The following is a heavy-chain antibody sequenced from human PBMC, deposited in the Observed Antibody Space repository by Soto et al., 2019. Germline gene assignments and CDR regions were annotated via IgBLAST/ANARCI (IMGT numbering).Heavy chain of an antibody. CDR2: VYHSGST. V-gene: IGHV4-31*03. D-gene: IGHD7-27*01. Sequence: QVQLQESGPGLVKPSQTLSLTCSVSGDSIRGGGHYWNWIRQFPGKGLEWIGYVYHSGSTHYNPSLRGRLTISIDTSKNQFSLRLISVTAADTALYYCARDTGLAPTDWGYWGHGTQVTVSS. CDR3: ARDTGLAPTDWGY. CDR1: GDSIRGGGHY. J-gene: IGHJ4*03.